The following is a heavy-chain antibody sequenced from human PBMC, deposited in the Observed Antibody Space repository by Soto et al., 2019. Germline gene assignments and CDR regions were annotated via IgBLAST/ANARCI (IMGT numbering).Heavy chain of an antibody. J-gene: IGHJ5*02. Sequence: GASVKVSCKASGYTFTSYYMHWVRQAPGQGLEWIRIINPSDGNTNYAQKIRGRVTMTKDTSTSTAYMELRSLRSDDTAVYYCARDLPQPLDCSGGSCLLYWFDPWGQGTLVTVSS. CDR1: GYTFTSYY. V-gene: IGHV1-46*01. CDR3: ARDLPQPLDCSGGSCLLYWFDP. CDR2: INPSDGNT. D-gene: IGHD2-15*01.